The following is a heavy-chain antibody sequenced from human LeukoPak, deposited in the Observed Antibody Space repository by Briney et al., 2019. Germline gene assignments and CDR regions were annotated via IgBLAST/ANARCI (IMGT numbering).Heavy chain of an antibody. D-gene: IGHD3-10*01. Sequence: PGGSLRLSCAASGFTFSNYGMHWVRQAPGKGLEWVAVIWYDGSNKYYADSVKGRFTISRDNSKNTLYLQMNSLRAEDTAVYCRAGNYGPYYFDYWGQGTLVTVSS. CDR2: IWYDGSNK. V-gene: IGHV3-33*01. CDR3: AGNYGPYYFDY. J-gene: IGHJ4*02. CDR1: GFTFSNYG.